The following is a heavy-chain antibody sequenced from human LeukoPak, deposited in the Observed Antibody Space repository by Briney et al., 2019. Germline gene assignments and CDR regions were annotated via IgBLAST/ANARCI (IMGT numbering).Heavy chain of an antibody. CDR2: INHSGST. Sequence: SETLSLTCAVYGGSLSGYYWSWIRQPPGKGLEWIGEINHSGSTNYNPSLKSRVTISVDTSKNQFSLKLSSVTAADTAVYYCARGRGAARSRGYFDYWGQGTLVTVSS. D-gene: IGHD6-6*01. CDR3: ARGRGAARSRGYFDY. J-gene: IGHJ4*02. CDR1: GGSLSGYY. V-gene: IGHV4-34*01.